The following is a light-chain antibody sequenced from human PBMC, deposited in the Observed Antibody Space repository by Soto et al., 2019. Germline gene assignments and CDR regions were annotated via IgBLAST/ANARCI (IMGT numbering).Light chain of an antibody. CDR2: DAS. V-gene: IGKV3-11*01. CDR3: QQYGTSPRT. J-gene: IGKJ5*01. CDR1: QSVSNY. Sequence: EIVLTQSPATLSLSPAPRATPSCRASQSVSNYLAWYQQRPGQAPRLLIYDASNRATGIPARFSGSGSGTDFTLTITSLEPEDFAVYYCQQYGTSPRTFGQGTRLEIK.